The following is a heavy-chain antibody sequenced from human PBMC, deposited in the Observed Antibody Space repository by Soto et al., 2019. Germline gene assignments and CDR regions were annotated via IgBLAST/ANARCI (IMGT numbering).Heavy chain of an antibody. CDR1: GYSFTAHG. CDR2: INTYNAKT. V-gene: IGHV1-18*01. D-gene: IGHD6-19*01. CDR3: ARIQQWLILDF. J-gene: IGHJ4*02. Sequence: QVQVVQSGPEVKKPGASVKVSCKASGYSFTAHGITWVRQAPGQGLEWMGWINTYNAKTNYAAKFQGRVTMTAYTSTGTAYLEVRSLRSDDTAVYYCARIQQWLILDFWGQGTLVTVSS.